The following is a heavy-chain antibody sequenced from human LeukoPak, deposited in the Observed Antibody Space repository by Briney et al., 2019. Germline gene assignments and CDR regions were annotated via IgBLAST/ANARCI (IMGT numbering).Heavy chain of an antibody. CDR3: ASLGGTYDF. V-gene: IGHV4-59*08. J-gene: IGHJ4*02. CDR1: GGSISSYF. Sequence: SETLSLTCTVSGGSISSYFWSWIRQPPGKGLEWIGYIYNSGSTKYNPSLQSRVSISVHTSKSQVSLKLSSVTAADTAVYYCASLGGTYDFWGRGTLVTVSS. D-gene: IGHD1-26*01. CDR2: IYNSGST.